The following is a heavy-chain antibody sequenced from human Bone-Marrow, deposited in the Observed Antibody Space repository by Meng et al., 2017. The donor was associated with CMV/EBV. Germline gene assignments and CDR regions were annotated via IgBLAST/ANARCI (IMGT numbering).Heavy chain of an antibody. CDR3: ARDLEFLALDY. V-gene: IGHV3-7*01. Sequence: GESLKISCVASGFTFRNYYMNWVRQAPGKGLEWVASIKYDGSEKFYVDSVKGRFTISRDNAKNSLYLQMNSLRAEDTAVYYCARDLEFLALDYWGQGRLVTVSS. CDR2: IKYDGSEK. CDR1: GFTFRNYY. D-gene: IGHD3-3*01. J-gene: IGHJ4*02.